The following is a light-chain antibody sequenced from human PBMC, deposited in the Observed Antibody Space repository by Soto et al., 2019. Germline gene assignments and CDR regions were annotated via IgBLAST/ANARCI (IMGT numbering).Light chain of an antibody. CDR2: AAS. Sequence: QLTQSPSSLSASVGDRVTITCRASQGISSYLAWYQQKAGKAPKLLIYAASTLQSGVPSRFSGSGSGTDFTLTISSLQPEDFATYYCQQFNSYPSTFGGGTKVEIK. CDR1: QGISSY. V-gene: IGKV1-9*01. CDR3: QQFNSYPST. J-gene: IGKJ4*01.